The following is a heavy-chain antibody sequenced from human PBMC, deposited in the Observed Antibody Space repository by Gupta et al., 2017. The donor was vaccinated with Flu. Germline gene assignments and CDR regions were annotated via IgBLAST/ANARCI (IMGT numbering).Heavy chain of an antibody. Sequence: QLQLQESGPGLVKPSETLSLTCTVSGGSISSSSYYWGWIRQPPGKGLEWIGSIYYSGSTYYNPSLKSRVTISVDTSKNQFSLKLSSVTAADTAVYYCASVALLRMKDIVVVPAAIDWFDPWGQGTLVTVSS. D-gene: IGHD2-2*02. CDR1: GGSISSSSYY. CDR2: IYYSGST. V-gene: IGHV4-39*01. J-gene: IGHJ5*02. CDR3: ASVALLRMKDIVVVPAAIDWFDP.